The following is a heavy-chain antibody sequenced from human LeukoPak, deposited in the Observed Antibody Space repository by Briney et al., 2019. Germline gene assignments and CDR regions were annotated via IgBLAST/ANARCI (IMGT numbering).Heavy chain of an antibody. CDR2: INQDGSDK. CDR3: AWYGVTHGLDV. D-gene: IGHD3-10*01. J-gene: IGHJ6*02. CDR1: GFSLSNYW. V-gene: IGHV3-7*01. Sequence: GGSLRLSCAASGFSLSNYWMSWVRQAPGKGLEWVANINQDGSDKYYVDSVMGRFTISKDNAKNSVYPQMNSLRPEDTAIYYCAWYGVTHGLDVWGQGTTVTVSS.